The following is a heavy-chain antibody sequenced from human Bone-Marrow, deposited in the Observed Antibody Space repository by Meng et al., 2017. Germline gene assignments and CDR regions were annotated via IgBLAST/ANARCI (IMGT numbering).Heavy chain of an antibody. CDR1: GFTFSSYA. D-gene: IGHD5-18*01. CDR3: ARDGYSYDPYYYYYGMDV. J-gene: IGHJ6*02. CDR2: ISYDGSNK. V-gene: IGHV3-30*01. Sequence: GESLKISWAASGFTFSSYAMHWVRQAPGKGLEWVAVISYDGSNKYYADSVKGRFTISRDNSKNTLYLQMNSLRAEDTAVYYCARDGYSYDPYYYYYGMDVWGQGTTVTVSS.